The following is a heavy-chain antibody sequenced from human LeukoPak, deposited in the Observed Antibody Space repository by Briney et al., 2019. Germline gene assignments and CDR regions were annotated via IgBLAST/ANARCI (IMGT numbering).Heavy chain of an antibody. CDR1: GFTLSNYA. Sequence: GGSLRLSCAAPGFTLSNYAMNWVRQAPGKGLEWVSALSGSGGTTYYADSVKGRFSISRDNSKNTLFMQVNSLRAENTAVYYWAKGDDFWSGYSVSYYYYMDVGGKGTTVTVSS. V-gene: IGHV3-23*01. J-gene: IGHJ6*03. CDR3: AKGDDFWSGYSVSYYYYMDV. CDR2: LSGSGGTT. D-gene: IGHD3-3*01.